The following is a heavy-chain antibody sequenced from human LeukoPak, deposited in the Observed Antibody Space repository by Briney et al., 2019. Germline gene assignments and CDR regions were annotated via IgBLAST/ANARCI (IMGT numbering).Heavy chain of an antibody. Sequence: GGSLRLSCAASGFMFTDHALSWVRQAPGKGLEWVSSISGSGTTTYYAESVRGRFTISRDNSKNTVYLQMNSLRVEDTAVYYCARGGLGTTGLDYWGQGTLVTVSS. D-gene: IGHD1-7*01. J-gene: IGHJ4*02. V-gene: IGHV3-23*01. CDR2: ISGSGTTT. CDR1: GFMFTDHA. CDR3: ARGGLGTTGLDY.